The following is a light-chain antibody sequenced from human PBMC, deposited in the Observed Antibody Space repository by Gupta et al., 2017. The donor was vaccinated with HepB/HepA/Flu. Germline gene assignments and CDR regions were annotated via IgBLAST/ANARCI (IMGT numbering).Light chain of an antibody. Sequence: NFMLTQPHSVSESPGKRMTISCTRSSGSIASNYVQCYQQRPGSSPLTVIYKANQRPSGVPDRLSGSIDSSSNSASLTISGLKTEDEADYYCQSYDCSIHVLFGRGTKLTVL. CDR2: KAN. CDR1: SGSIASNY. J-gene: IGLJ2*01. CDR3: QSYDCSIHVL. V-gene: IGLV6-57*01.